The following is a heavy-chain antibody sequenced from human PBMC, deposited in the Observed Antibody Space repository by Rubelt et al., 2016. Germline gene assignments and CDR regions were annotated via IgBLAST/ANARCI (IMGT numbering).Heavy chain of an antibody. J-gene: IGHJ5*02. CDR2: INHSGST. CDR3: ARRDSGYDLNWFDP. V-gene: IGHV4-34*01. Sequence: QVQLQQWGAGLLKPSETLSLTCAVYGGSFSGYYWSWIRQPPGKGLEWIGEINHSGSTNYNPSLKSRVTIAVDTSKNQFSLKLSSVTAADTAVYYCARRDSGYDLNWFDPWGQGTLVTVSS. CDR1: GGSFSGYY. D-gene: IGHD5-12*01.